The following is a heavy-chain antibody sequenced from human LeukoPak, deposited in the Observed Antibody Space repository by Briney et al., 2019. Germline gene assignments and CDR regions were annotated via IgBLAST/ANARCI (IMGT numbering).Heavy chain of an antibody. J-gene: IGHJ4*02. Sequence: GGSLRLSCAASGFTFSSYAMSWVRQAPGKGLEWVSAISGSGGSTYYADSVKGRFTISRDNSKNTLYLQMNSLRAEDTAVYYCAKDREDIVVVVAALVFDYWGQGTLVTVSS. D-gene: IGHD2-15*01. CDR1: GFTFSSYA. CDR3: AKDREDIVVVVAALVFDY. V-gene: IGHV3-23*01. CDR2: ISGSGGST.